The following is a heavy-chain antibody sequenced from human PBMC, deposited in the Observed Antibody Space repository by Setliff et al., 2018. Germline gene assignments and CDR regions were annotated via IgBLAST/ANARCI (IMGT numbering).Heavy chain of an antibody. CDR1: GGSFSDYW. CDR2: IHHSGST. V-gene: IGHV4-34*01. Sequence: SETLSLTCAVYGGSFSDYWWSWIRQLPGKGLEWIAEIHHSGSTNFHPSLKSRVAISVDPSKNQFYLKLSSVTAADTAVYYCARVAAYSSSWYNYYYGMDVWGQGTTVTVSS. J-gene: IGHJ6*02. D-gene: IGHD6-13*01. CDR3: ARVAAYSSSWYNYYYGMDV.